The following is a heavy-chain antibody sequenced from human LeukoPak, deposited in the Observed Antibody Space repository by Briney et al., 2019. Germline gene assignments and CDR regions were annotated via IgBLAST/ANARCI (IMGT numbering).Heavy chain of an antibody. CDR3: ARDLGQYYDTSDNWFDP. J-gene: IGHJ5*02. V-gene: IGHV3-23*01. D-gene: IGHD3-22*01. CDR1: GFTFSSYA. CDR2: ISGSGGST. Sequence: PGGSLRLSCAASGFTFSSYAMSWVRQAPGKGLEWVSAISGSGGSTYYADSVKGRFTISRDNSKSTLYLQMNSLRAEDTAVYYCARDLGQYYDTSDNWFDPWGQGTLVTVSS.